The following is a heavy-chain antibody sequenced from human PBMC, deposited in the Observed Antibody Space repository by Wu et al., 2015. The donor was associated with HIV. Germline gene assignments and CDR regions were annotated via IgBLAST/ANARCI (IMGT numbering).Heavy chain of an antibody. D-gene: IGHD2-2*01. J-gene: IGHJ5*02. CDR3: ARDRVGGYCSSTSCHEAAAVYWWFDP. CDR2: IIPIFGTA. Sequence: QVQLVQSGAEVKKPGSSVKVSCKASGGTFSSYAISWVRQAPGQGLEWMGRIIPIFGTANYAQKFQGRVTITADESTSTAYMELSSLRSEDTAVYYCARDRVGGYCSSTSCHEAAAVYWWFDPWGQGTLGHRSPQ. CDR1: GGTFSSYA. V-gene: IGHV1-69*13.